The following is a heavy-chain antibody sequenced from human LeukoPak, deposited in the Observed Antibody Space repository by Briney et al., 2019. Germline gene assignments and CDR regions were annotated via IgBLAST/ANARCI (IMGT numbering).Heavy chain of an antibody. Sequence: PSETLSLTCAVYGGSFSGYYWSWIRQPPGKGLEWIGEINHSGSTNYNPSLKSRVTISIDTSKNLFSLKLSSVTAADTAVYSCARGGSGWDWYFDIWGRGTLVTVSS. D-gene: IGHD6-19*01. J-gene: IGHJ2*01. CDR1: GGSFSGYY. CDR2: INHSGST. V-gene: IGHV4-34*01. CDR3: ARGGSGWDWYFDI.